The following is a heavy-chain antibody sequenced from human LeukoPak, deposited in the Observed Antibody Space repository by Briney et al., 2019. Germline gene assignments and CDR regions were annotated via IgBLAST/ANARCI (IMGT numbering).Heavy chain of an antibody. D-gene: IGHD3-10*01. CDR2: IWYDGSNK. CDR1: GFTFSSYG. J-gene: IGHJ4*02. Sequence: ERSLRLSCAASGFTFSSYGMHWVRQAPGKGLEWVAVIWYDGSNKYYADSVKGRFTISRDNSKNTLYLQMNSLRAEDTAVYYCAKDLRFGELSPDYWGQGTLVTVSS. CDR3: AKDLRFGELSPDY. V-gene: IGHV3-33*06.